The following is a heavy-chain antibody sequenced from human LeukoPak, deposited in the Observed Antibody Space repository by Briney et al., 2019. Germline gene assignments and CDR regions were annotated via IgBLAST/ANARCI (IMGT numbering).Heavy chain of an antibody. CDR3: VSQGF. CDR2: IHDSGST. Sequence: SETLSLTCTVSGGSSSGHYWNLIRQPPGGGLEWIENIHDSGSTNYIPSLKSRVPISVDTSKNQFSLKLSSVTAADTAMYYCVSQGFWGQGTLVTVSS. J-gene: IGHJ4*02. CDR1: GGSSSGHY. V-gene: IGHV4-59*11.